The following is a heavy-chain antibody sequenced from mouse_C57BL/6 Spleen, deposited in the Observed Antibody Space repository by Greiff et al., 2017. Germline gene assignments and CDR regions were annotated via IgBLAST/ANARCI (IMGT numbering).Heavy chain of an antibody. V-gene: IGHV5-4*03. CDR1: GFTFSSYA. J-gene: IGHJ2*01. CDR2: ISDGGSYT. CDR3: ARGDYYFDY. Sequence: EVKVVESGGGLVKPGGSLKLSCAASGFTFSSYAMSWVRQTPEKRLEWVATISDGGSYTSYPDNVKGRFTISRDNAKNNLYLQMSHLKSEDTAMYYCARGDYYFDYWGQGTTLTVSS.